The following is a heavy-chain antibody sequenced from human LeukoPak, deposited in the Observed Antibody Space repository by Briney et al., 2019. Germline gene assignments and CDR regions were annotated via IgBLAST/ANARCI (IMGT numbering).Heavy chain of an antibody. V-gene: IGHV3-48*03. CDR2: ISSSGSTI. D-gene: IGHD3-9*01. Sequence: PGGSLRLSCAASGFTFSSYEMNWVRQAPGEGLEWVSYISSSGSTIYYADSVKGRFTISRDNSKNTLYLQMNSLRAEDTAVYYCARQRLYDILTGYQEGWGQGTLVTVSS. J-gene: IGHJ4*02. CDR3: ARQRLYDILTGYQEG. CDR1: GFTFSSYE.